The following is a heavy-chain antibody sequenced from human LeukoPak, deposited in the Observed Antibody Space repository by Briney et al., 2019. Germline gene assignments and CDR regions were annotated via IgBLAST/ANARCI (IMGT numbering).Heavy chain of an antibody. CDR1: GGSFSGYY. J-gene: IGHJ4*02. CDR2: VNHSGST. V-gene: IGHV4-34*01. Sequence: SETLSLTCAVYGGSFSGYYWSWIRQPPGKGLEWIGEVNHSGSTNYNPSLKSRVTISVDTSKNQFSLKLSSVTAADTAVYYCARQYPGRTGVDYWGQGTLVTVSS. D-gene: IGHD2-8*02. CDR3: ARQYPGRTGVDY.